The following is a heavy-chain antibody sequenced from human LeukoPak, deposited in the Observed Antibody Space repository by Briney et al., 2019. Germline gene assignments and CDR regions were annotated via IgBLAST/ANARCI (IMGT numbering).Heavy chain of an antibody. D-gene: IGHD1-26*01. CDR3: ARATGNTHY. V-gene: IGHV4-39*01. J-gene: IGHJ4*02. CDR2: IYYSGST. CDR1: GGSISSSTYS. Sequence: PSETLSLTCTVSGGSISSSTYSWGWIRQPPGKGLEWIGSIYYSGSTYYNPSLKSRVTISVDTSNNQFSLKLSSVTAADTAVYYCARATGNTHYWGQGTLVTVSS.